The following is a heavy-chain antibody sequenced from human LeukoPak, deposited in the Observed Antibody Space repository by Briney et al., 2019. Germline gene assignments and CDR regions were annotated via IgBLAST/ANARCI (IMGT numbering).Heavy chain of an antibody. Sequence: PSETLSLTCAVYGVSFSGYYWSWIRQPPGKGLEWIGEINHSGSTNYNPSLKSRVTISVDTSKNQFSLKLSSVTAADTAVYYCASSQGIVGALDYWGQGTLVTVSS. D-gene: IGHD1-26*01. J-gene: IGHJ4*02. CDR3: ASSQGIVGALDY. CDR2: INHSGST. V-gene: IGHV4-34*01. CDR1: GVSFSGYY.